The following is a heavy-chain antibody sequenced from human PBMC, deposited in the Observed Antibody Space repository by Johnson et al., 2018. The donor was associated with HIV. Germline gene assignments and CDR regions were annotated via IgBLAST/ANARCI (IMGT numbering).Heavy chain of an antibody. CDR1: GFTVSSNY. CDR3: ARGLVVPA. Sequence: VQLVESGGGLVQPGGSLRLSCAASGFTVSSNYMSWVRQAPGKGLEWVSHINAIGTKIYADPVKGRFTISRDNPKHTLYRQMNSLRAEDTAVYYCARGLVVPAWGQGTMVTVSS. CDR2: INAIGTK. J-gene: IGHJ3*01. D-gene: IGHD2-2*01. V-gene: IGHV3-66*01.